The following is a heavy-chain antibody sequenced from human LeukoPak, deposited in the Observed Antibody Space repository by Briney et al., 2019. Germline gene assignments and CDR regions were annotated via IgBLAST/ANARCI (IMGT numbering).Heavy chain of an antibody. J-gene: IGHJ4*02. V-gene: IGHV3-23*01. Sequence: PGGSLRLSCAASGFTFSSYAMSWVRQAPGKGLEWVSSIRGRGNYVYYADSEKGRFTISRDNSKNTLYLQMNSLRADDTAVYYCAKGGVYSGYDLSFEYWGQGALVTVSS. D-gene: IGHD5-12*01. CDR3: AKGGVYSGYDLSFEY. CDR1: GFTFSSYA. CDR2: IRGRGNYV.